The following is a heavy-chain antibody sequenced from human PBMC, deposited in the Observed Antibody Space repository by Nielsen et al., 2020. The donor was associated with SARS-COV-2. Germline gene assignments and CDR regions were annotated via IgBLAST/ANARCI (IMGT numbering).Heavy chain of an antibody. CDR2: ISWNSGSI. CDR3: AKDDGPTYYYDSSGLRG. V-gene: IGHV3-9*01. CDR1: GFTFSSYW. J-gene: IGHJ4*02. Sequence: GGSLRLSCAASGFTFSSYWMSWVRQAPGKGLEWVSGISWNSGSIGYADSVKGRFTISRDNAKNSLYLQMNSLRAEDTALYYCAKDDGPTYYYDSSGLRGWGQGTLVTVSS. D-gene: IGHD3-22*01.